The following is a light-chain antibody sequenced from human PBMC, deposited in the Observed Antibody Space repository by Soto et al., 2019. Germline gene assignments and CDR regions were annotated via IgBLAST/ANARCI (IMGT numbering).Light chain of an antibody. CDR3: QESYSPFWGT. CDR2: GAS. Sequence: DIQVTQSPSYVSASVGDRVTITCRASQGIKNWLAWYQQRPGKAPKLLIYGASSLQSGVPLRFSGSGSGTDFTLTISSLQPEDSATYYCQESYSPFWGTCSQGTKVDIK. V-gene: IGKV1-12*01. CDR1: QGIKNW. J-gene: IGKJ1*01.